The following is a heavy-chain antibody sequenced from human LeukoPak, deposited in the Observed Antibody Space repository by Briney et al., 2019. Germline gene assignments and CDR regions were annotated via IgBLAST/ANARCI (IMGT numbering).Heavy chain of an antibody. CDR1: GFTFSDYY. D-gene: IGHD3-10*01. CDR2: ISYDGSNK. CDR3: ARDFIGELY. Sequence: GGSLRLSCTVSGFTFSDYYMTWIRQAPGKGLEWVAVISYDGSNKYYADSVKGRFTISRDNAKNSLYLQMNSLRAEDTAVYYCARDFIGELYWGQGTLVTVSS. J-gene: IGHJ4*02. V-gene: IGHV3-30*03.